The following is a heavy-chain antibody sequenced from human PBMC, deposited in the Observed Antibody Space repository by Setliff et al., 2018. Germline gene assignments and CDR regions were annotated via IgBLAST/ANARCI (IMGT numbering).Heavy chain of an antibody. V-gene: IGHV3-7*01. D-gene: IGHD3-3*01. CDR2: INQGGGEQ. J-gene: IGHJ5*02. CDR1: GFTFSSFW. Sequence: SGGSRRLSCAASGFTFSSFWMAWVRQSPGRELEWVANINQGGGEQFYVDSVKVRFTISRDNAKNSLYLQMNSLRAEDTAVYYCARDVYDFRTGLADPWGQGTLVTVSS. CDR3: ARDVYDFRTGLADP.